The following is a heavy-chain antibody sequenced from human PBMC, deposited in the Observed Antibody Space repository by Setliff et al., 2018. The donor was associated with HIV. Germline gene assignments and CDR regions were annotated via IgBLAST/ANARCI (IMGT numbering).Heavy chain of an antibody. CDR3: ARSRWHSSPYYYYMDV. J-gene: IGHJ6*03. Sequence: GASVKVSCKASGDTFTSYYMHWVRQAPGQGLEWMAWISAYNGNTKSAQKFQGRVTMTTDTSTTTAYMELRSLRSDDTAVYYCARSRWHSSPYYYYMDVWGKGTTVTVSS. CDR1: GDTFTSYY. V-gene: IGHV1-18*04. D-gene: IGHD6-13*01. CDR2: ISAYNGNT.